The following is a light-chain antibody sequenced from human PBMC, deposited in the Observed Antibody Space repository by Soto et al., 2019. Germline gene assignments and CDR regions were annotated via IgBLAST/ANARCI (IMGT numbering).Light chain of an antibody. CDR2: KAT. J-gene: IGKJ1*01. V-gene: IGKV1-5*03. CDR1: QSIRSW. Sequence: DIQMTQSPSTLSASVGDRVTITCRASQSIRSWLAWYQQKPGKAPKLLIYKATSLESGVPSRFSGSGSGTEFTLNISSLQPDDFATYYCQQYNSYSQTFGQGNKVEIK. CDR3: QQYNSYSQT.